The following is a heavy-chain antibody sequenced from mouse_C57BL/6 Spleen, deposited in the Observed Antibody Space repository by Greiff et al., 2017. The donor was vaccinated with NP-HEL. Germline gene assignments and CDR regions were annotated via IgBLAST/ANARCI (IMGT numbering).Heavy chain of an antibody. V-gene: IGHV1-69*01. J-gene: IGHJ2*01. Sequence: QVQLQQPGAELVMPGASVKLSCKASGYTFTSYWMHWVKQRPGQGLEWIGEIDPSDSYTNYNQKFKGKSTLTVDKSSSTAYMQLSSLTSEDSAVYYCARGASKNYFDYWGQGTTLTVSS. CDR1: GYTFTSYW. CDR3: ARGASKNYFDY. CDR2: IDPSDSYT. D-gene: IGHD2-5*01.